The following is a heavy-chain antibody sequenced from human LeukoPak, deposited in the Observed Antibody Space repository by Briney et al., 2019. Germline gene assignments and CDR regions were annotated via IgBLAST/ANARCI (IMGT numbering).Heavy chain of an antibody. D-gene: IGHD3-16*01. CDR3: ARDPSNTFGFDY. J-gene: IGHJ4*02. V-gene: IGHV3-53*01. Sequence: PGGSLRLSCAVSGFTVTTNYMSWVRQAPGKGPEWVSVIYSGGSIHYTDSVKGRFTISRDNSKNTLYLQMNSLRAEDTAVYYCARDPSNTFGFDYWGQGTLVTVSS. CDR2: IYSGGSI. CDR1: GFTVTTNY.